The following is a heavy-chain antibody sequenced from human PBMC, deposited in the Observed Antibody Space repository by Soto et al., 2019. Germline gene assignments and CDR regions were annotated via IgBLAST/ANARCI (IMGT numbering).Heavy chain of an antibody. J-gene: IGHJ4*02. CDR1: GFTFSSYA. CDR3: ARRSSGWYFDY. CDR2: ISGSGGST. V-gene: IGHV3-23*01. D-gene: IGHD6-19*01. Sequence: EVQVLASGGGLVQPGGSLRLSCAASGFTFSSYAMNWVRQAPGKGLEWVSVISGSGGSTYYADSVKGPFTISRDNSKNTLYLQMTSLRAWDTAVYYCARRSSGWYFDYWGQGTLVTVSS.